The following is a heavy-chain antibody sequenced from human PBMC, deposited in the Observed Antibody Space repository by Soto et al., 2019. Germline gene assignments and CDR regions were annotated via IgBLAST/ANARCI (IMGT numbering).Heavy chain of an antibody. V-gene: IGHV1-3*01. Sequence: ASVKVSCKASGYTFSGFTIHWLRQAPGHSLEWMGWISAGNGDRKYSQKFQGRVTITKDASTAFMELTSLRSEDTAVFYCAKSQSAPDPTLYLNHYYHLDVWGRGTAVTVSS. D-gene: IGHD2-15*01. CDR2: ISAGNGDR. J-gene: IGHJ6*03. CDR1: GYTFSGFT. CDR3: AKSQSAPDPTLYLNHYYHLDV.